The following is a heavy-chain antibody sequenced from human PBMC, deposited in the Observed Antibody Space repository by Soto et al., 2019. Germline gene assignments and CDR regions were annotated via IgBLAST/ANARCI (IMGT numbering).Heavy chain of an antibody. CDR2: IKSKTNGETT. V-gene: IGHV3-15*07. Sequence: PGGSLRLSCAASGFIFTNAWMNWVRQAPGKGLEWVGRIKSKTNGETTDYGAPVKGRFTISRDDSKDMLYLQMNSLSTEDTAVYYCTTVGSVTTAGTPFDCWGQGTLVTVSS. D-gene: IGHD6-13*01. CDR3: TTVGSVTTAGTPFDC. CDR1: GFIFTNAW. J-gene: IGHJ4*02.